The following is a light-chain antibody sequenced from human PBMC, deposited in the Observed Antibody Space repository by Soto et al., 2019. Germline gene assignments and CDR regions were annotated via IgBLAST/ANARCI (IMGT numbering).Light chain of an antibody. CDR2: EVS. Sequence: QSALTQPPSASGSPGQSVTISCTGTSSDVGGYNYVSWYQQHPGKAPKLMIYEVSKRPSGVPDRFSGSKSGNTASLTVSGLHAEDDDYSYFRSYAGSNNLVFGGGTQLAVL. CDR3: RSYAGSNNLV. V-gene: IGLV2-8*01. CDR1: SSDVGGYNY. J-gene: IGLJ2*01.